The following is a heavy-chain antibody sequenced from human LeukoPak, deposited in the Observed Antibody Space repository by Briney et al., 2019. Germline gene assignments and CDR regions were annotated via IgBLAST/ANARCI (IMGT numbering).Heavy chain of an antibody. D-gene: IGHD2-2*02. CDR2: IYYSGST. Sequence: SETLSLTCTVSGGPISSYYWSWIRQPPGKGLEWIGHIYYSGSTNYNPSLKSRVTISVDTSKNQFSLKLSSVTAADTAVYYCARVTAIGGSDYWGQGTLVTVSS. V-gene: IGHV4-59*01. J-gene: IGHJ4*02. CDR3: ARVTAIGGSDY. CDR1: GGPISSYY.